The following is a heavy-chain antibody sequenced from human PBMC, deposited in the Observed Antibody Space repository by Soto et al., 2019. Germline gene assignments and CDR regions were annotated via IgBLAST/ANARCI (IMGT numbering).Heavy chain of an antibody. V-gene: IGHV3-7*01. D-gene: IGHD3-9*01. CDR2: IKQDGSEK. CDR3: ARLTGDYFDN. J-gene: IGHJ4*02. Sequence: GGSLRLSCAASGCIFSTYWMTWVRQAPGKGLEWLANIKQDGSEKHYLDGRFAISRDNAKNSLYLQMSSLRAEDTAVYYCARLTGDYFDNWGQGTLVTVSS. CDR1: GCIFSTYW.